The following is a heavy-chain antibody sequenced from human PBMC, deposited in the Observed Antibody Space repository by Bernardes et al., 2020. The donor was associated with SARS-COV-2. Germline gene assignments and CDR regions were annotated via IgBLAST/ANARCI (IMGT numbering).Heavy chain of an antibody. V-gene: IGHV3-48*03. CDR2: IGSSGSI. CDR3: ARVRHSSGWYQAFDY. Sequence: GGSLRLSCAASGFTFSRHAMSWVRQAPGKGLEWVSYIGSSGSIYYAASVKGRFSISRDSAKNSLYLQMNSLRAEDTAVYYCARVRHSSGWYQAFDYWGQGTLVTVSS. J-gene: IGHJ4*02. CDR1: GFTFSRHA. D-gene: IGHD6-19*01.